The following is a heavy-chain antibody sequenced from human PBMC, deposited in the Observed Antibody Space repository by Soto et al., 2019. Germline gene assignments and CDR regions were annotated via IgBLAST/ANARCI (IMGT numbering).Heavy chain of an antibody. J-gene: IGHJ5*02. CDR3: AKDLGYCSSTSCWGNWFDP. CDR1: GFTFSSYA. V-gene: IGHV3-23*01. CDR2: ISGSGGST. Sequence: PVGSLRLSCAASGFTFSSYAMSWVRQAPGKGLEWVSAISGSGGSTYYADSVKGRFTISRDNSKNTLYLQMNSLRAEDTAVYYCAKDLGYCSSTSCWGNWFDPWGQGTLVTVSS. D-gene: IGHD2-2*01.